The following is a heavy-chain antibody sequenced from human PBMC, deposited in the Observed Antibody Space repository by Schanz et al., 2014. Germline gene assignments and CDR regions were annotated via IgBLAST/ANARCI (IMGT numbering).Heavy chain of an antibody. Sequence: QVQLVQSGAEVKKPGASVKVSCKASGHTFRGYYMHWVRQAPGQGLEWMGRITPKTGGTNYAQKFQGRVTMTRDTSISTAYMELSRLKSDDTAVYYCARGNTIFGVVILGWLDPWGQGTLVTVSS. V-gene: IGHV1-2*06. J-gene: IGHJ5*02. CDR3: ARGNTIFGVVILGWLDP. CDR1: GHTFRGYY. D-gene: IGHD3-3*01. CDR2: ITPKTGGT.